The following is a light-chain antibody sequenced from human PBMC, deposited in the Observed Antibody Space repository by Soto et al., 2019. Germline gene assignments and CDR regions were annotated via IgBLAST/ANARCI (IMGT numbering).Light chain of an antibody. Sequence: QSALTQPASASGSPGQSITISCTGTSSDVGNYKYVSWYQQHPGKAPKLMIYEVSNRPSGVSNRFSGPKSGNTASLTISGLQAEDETDYYCFSYTSSGTYVFGTGTKGTVL. CDR1: SSDVGNYKY. V-gene: IGLV2-14*01. CDR2: EVS. CDR3: FSYTSSGTYV. J-gene: IGLJ1*01.